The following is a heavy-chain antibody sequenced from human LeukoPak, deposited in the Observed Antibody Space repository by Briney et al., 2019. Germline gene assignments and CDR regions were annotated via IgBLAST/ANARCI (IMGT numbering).Heavy chain of an antibody. CDR2: INHSGST. Sequence: SETLSLTCAVYGGSFSSYYCCWIRQPPGKGLEWIGEINHSGSTNYNPSLKSRVTISVDTSKNQFSLKLSSVTVADTAVYYCARERPTCDYFDYWGQGTLVTVSS. J-gene: IGHJ4*02. V-gene: IGHV4-34*01. CDR1: GGSFSSYY. CDR3: ARERPTCDYFDY. D-gene: IGHD6-6*01.